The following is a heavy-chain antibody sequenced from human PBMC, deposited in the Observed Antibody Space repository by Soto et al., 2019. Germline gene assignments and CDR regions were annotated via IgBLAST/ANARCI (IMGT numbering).Heavy chain of an antibody. CDR2: IYYSGST. V-gene: IGHV4-39*01. Sequence: SETLSLTCTVSGGSISSSSYYWGWIRQPPGKGLEWIGSIYYSGSTYYNPSLKSRVTISVDTSKNQFSLKLSSVTAADTAVYYCARAYCSSTSCYEAPNWFDPWGQGTLVTVSS. CDR3: ARAYCSSTSCYEAPNWFDP. D-gene: IGHD2-2*01. J-gene: IGHJ5*02. CDR1: GGSISSSSYY.